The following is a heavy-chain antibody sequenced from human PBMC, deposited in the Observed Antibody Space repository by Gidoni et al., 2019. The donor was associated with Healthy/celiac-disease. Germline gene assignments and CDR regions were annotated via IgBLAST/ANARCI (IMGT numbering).Heavy chain of an antibody. J-gene: IGHJ4*02. Sequence: QVQLQQWGAGLLKPSETLSLTCAVYGGSFSGYYWSWIRQPPGKGLEWIGEINHSGSTNYNPSLKSRVTISVDTSKNQFSLKLSSVTAADTAVYYCARRWWAGVRGVLDYWGQGTLVTVSS. CDR1: GGSFSGYY. D-gene: IGHD3-10*01. V-gene: IGHV4-34*01. CDR2: INHSGST. CDR3: ARRWWAGVRGVLDY.